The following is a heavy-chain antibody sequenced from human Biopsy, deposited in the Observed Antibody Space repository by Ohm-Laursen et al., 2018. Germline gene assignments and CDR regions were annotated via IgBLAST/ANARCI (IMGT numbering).Heavy chain of an antibody. CDR1: VYSFSTYD. CDR3: ARGYSRRVSIFEASIYWFDT. V-gene: IGHV1-8*01. CDR2: MIPSRGKT. D-gene: IGHD6-6*01. Sequence: ASVKVSCNASVYSFSTYDVNWVRQSRGQGLEWMGWMIPSRGKTVYAQRFQARVTLTMNTSIRTAYLELSGLRSEDRAVYFCARGYSRRVSIFEASIYWFDTWGQGTLVTVSS. J-gene: IGHJ5*02.